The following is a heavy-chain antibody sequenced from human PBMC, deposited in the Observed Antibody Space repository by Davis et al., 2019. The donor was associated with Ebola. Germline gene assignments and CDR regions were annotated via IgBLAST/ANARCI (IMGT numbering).Heavy chain of an antibody. Sequence: AASVKVSCKASGYTFTSYAMHWVRQAPGQRLKWMGWINAGNGNTKYSQKFQGRVTITRDTSASTAYMELSSLRSEDTAVYYCAREEPGGWFDYWGQGTLVTVSS. D-gene: IGHD1-14*01. CDR3: AREEPGGWFDY. V-gene: IGHV1-3*01. J-gene: IGHJ4*02. CDR1: GYTFTSYA. CDR2: INAGNGNT.